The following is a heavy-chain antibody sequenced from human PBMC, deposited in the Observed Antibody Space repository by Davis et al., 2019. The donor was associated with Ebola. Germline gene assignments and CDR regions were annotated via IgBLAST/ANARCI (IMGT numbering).Heavy chain of an antibody. D-gene: IGHD4-17*01. J-gene: IGHJ6*02. CDR3: ASTMTTVTLDV. V-gene: IGHV4-39*07. CDR1: GGSISSSSYY. CDR2: IYYSGST. Sequence: SETLSLTCTVSGGSISSSSYYWGWIRQPPGKGLEWIGSIYYSGSTYYNPSLKSRVTISVDTSKNQFSLKLSSVTAADTAMYYCASTMTTVTLDVWGQGTTVTVSS.